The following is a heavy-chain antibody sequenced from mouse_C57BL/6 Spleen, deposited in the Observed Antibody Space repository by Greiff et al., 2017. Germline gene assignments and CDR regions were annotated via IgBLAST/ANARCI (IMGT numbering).Heavy chain of an antibody. Sequence: QVQLQQPGAELVKPGASVKLSCKASGYTFTSYWMHWVKQRPGQGLEWIGMIHPNSGSTNYNEKFKSKATLTVDKSSSTAYMQLSSLTSEDSAVYYCARRVVVADWYFDVWGTGTTVTVSS. J-gene: IGHJ1*03. CDR3: ARRVVVADWYFDV. CDR2: IHPNSGST. D-gene: IGHD1-1*01. V-gene: IGHV1-64*01. CDR1: GYTFTSYW.